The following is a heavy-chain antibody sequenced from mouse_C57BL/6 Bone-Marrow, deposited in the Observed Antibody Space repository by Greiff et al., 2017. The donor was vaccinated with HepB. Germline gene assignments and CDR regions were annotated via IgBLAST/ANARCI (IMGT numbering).Heavy chain of an antibody. D-gene: IGHD2-4*01. CDR2: IDPETGGT. J-gene: IGHJ3*01. Sequence: QVQLQQSGAELVRPGASVTLSCKASGYTFTDYEMHWVKQTPVHGLEWIGAIDPETGGTAYNQKFKGKAILTADKSSSTAYMELRSLTSEDSAVYYCTREGLRRSWFAYGGQGTLVTVSA. CDR3: TREGLRRSWFAY. V-gene: IGHV1-15*01. CDR1: GYTFTDYE.